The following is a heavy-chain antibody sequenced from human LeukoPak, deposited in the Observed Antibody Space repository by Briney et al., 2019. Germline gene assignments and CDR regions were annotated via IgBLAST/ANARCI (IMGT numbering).Heavy chain of an antibody. Sequence: PGGSLRLSCAASGCNFSSYWMHWVRQAPGKGLVWVSRSNSDGSSTIYADSVKGRFTISRDKTKNTLYLQMNSLRAEDTAVYYCAGEGNSVYYFDYWGQGTRVTVSS. CDR3: AGEGNSVYYFDY. CDR2: SNSDGSST. CDR1: GCNFSSYW. V-gene: IGHV3-74*01. J-gene: IGHJ4*02.